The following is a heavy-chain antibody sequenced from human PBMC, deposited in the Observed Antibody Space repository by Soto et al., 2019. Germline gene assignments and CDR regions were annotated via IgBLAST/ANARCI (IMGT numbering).Heavy chain of an antibody. Sequence: GASVKVSCKASGYTFTGYYMHWVRQAPGQGLEWMGWINPNSGGTNYAQKFQGRVTMTRDTSISTAYMELSRLRSDDTAVYYCAREPLYYDILTGYLHYYYGMDVWGQGTTVTVSS. D-gene: IGHD3-9*01. CDR2: INPNSGGT. CDR1: GYTFTGYY. J-gene: IGHJ6*02. CDR3: AREPLYYDILTGYLHYYYGMDV. V-gene: IGHV1-2*02.